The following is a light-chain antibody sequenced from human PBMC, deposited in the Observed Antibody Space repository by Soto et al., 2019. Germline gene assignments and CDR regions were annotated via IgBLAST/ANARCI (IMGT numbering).Light chain of an antibody. CDR3: QQSYSSPES. Sequence: DIQMTQSPSSLSASVGDRVTITCRASQSISNYLNWYQQKPVKAPNLLIYAASSLLSGVPSRFSGGGSGTDFTLTISSLPPEEFASYYCQQSYSSPESCGQGTKVEIK. CDR2: AAS. CDR1: QSISNY. V-gene: IGKV1-39*01. J-gene: IGKJ1*01.